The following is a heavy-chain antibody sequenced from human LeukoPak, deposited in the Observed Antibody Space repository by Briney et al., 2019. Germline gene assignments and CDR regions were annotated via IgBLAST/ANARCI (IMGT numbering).Heavy chain of an antibody. CDR3: ASENDAFDI. V-gene: IGHV3-23*01. Sequence: PGGSLRLFCAASGFTFSSYAMSWVRQAPGKGLEWVSAFSGSGGDTYYADSVKGRFTISRDNSKSTLYLLMNSLRAEDTAVYYCASENDAFDIWGPGTVVTVSS. CDR1: GFTFSSYA. J-gene: IGHJ3*02. CDR2: FSGSGGDT.